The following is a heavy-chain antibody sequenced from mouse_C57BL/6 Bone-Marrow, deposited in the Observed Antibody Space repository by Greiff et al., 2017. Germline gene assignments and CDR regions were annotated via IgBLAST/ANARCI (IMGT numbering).Heavy chain of an antibody. CDR2: IDPSDRYT. CDR1: GYTFTSYW. D-gene: IGHD1-1*01. CDR3: FLLLTGFAY. J-gene: IGHJ3*01. V-gene: IGHV1-50*01. Sequence: VQLQQPGAELVKPGASVKLSCKASGYTFTSYWMQWVKQRPGQGLEWIGEIDPSDRYTNYNQKFKGKATLTVDTSSSTAYMQLSSLTSEDSAVYYCFLLLTGFAYWGQGTLVTVSA.